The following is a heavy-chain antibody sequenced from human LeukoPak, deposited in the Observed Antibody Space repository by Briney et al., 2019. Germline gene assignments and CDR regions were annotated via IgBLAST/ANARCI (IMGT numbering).Heavy chain of an antibody. CDR2: ISSSGSSI. CDR3: ASSPGLRYSSGWWNDY. CDR1: GFTFSDYY. D-gene: IGHD6-19*01. Sequence: GGSLRLSCAASGFTFSDYYMSWIRQAPGKGLEWVLYISSSGSSISYADSVKGRFTISRDNAKNSLYLQMNSLRAEDTAVYYCASSPGLRYSSGWWNDYWGQGTLVTVSS. J-gene: IGHJ4*02. V-gene: IGHV3-11*01.